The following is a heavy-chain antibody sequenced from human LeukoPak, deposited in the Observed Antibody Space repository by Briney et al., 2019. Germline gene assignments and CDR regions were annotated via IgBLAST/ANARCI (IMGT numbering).Heavy chain of an antibody. V-gene: IGHV3-21*01. J-gene: IGHJ4*02. CDR2: ISISSSYI. D-gene: IGHD3-16*02. Sequence: GGSLRLSCAASGFTFSSYSMNWVRQAPGQGLELVSSISISSSYIYYADSVKGRFTISRDNAKNSLYLQMNSLRAEETAVYYCAVLRSYRSFPPADYWRRGPLVTVSS. CDR3: AVLRSYRSFPPADY. CDR1: GFTFSSYS.